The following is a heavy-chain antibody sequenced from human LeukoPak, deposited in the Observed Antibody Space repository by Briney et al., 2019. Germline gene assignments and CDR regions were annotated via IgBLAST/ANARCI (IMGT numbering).Heavy chain of an antibody. V-gene: IGHV3-53*01. CDR3: AGGSWYEGSYYFDY. D-gene: IGHD6-13*01. CDR1: GFTVSSNY. Sequence: GGSLRLSCAASGFTVSSNYMSWVRQAPGKGLEWVSVIYSGGSTYYADSVKGRFTISRGNSKNTLYLQMNSLRAEDTAVYYCAGGSWYEGSYYFDYWGQRNLVTVSS. CDR2: IYSGGST. J-gene: IGHJ4*02.